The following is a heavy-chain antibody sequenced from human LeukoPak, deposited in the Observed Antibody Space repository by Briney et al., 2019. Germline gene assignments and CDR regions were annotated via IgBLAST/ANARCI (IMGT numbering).Heavy chain of an antibody. J-gene: IGHJ4*02. D-gene: IGHD2/OR15-2a*01. Sequence: TGGSLRLSCAASGFTFSSYSMNWVRQAPGKGLEWVSSISSSSSYIYYADSVKGRFTISRDNAKNSLYLQMNSLRSEDTAVYYCATDHRISGYFDYWGQGTLVTVSS. V-gene: IGHV3-21*04. CDR1: GFTFSSYS. CDR2: ISSSSSYI. CDR3: ATDHRISGYFDY.